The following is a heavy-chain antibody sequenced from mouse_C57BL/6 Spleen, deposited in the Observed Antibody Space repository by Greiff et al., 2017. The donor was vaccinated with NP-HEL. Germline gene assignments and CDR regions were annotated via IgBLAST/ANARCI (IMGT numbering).Heavy chain of an antibody. D-gene: IGHD2-5*01. Sequence: VHLVESGAELVRPGASVTLSCKASGYTFTDYEMHWVKQTPVHGLEWIGAIDPETGGTAYNQKFKGKAILTADKSSSTAYMELRSLTSEDSAVYYCTRSNYDAMDYWGQGTSVTVSS. J-gene: IGHJ4*01. CDR1: GYTFTDYE. CDR3: TRSNYDAMDY. CDR2: IDPETGGT. V-gene: IGHV1-15*01.